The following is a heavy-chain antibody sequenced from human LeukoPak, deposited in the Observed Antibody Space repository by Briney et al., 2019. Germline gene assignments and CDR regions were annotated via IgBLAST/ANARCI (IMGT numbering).Heavy chain of an antibody. CDR3: ARNIWFGESADAFDI. D-gene: IGHD3-10*01. J-gene: IGHJ3*02. CDR1: GGSISSGSYH. CDR2: IYTSGST. Sequence: SETLSLTCTVSGGSISSGSYHWSWIRQPAGKGLEWIGHIYTSGSTNYNPSLKSRVTISVDTSMNQFSLKLSSVSAADTAVYYCARNIWFGESADAFDIWGQGTMVTVSS. V-gene: IGHV4-61*09.